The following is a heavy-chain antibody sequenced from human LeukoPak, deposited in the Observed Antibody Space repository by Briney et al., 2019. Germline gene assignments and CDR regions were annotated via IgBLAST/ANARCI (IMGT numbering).Heavy chain of an antibody. CDR2: ISGSGGST. J-gene: IGHJ4*02. CDR1: GFTFSSYA. Sequence: PGGSLRLSCAASGFTFSSYAMSWVRHAPGKGLEWVSAISGSGGSTYYADSVKGRFTISRDNSKNTLYLQMNSLRAEDKAVYYCAKDITPIAVAGDEDYWGQGTLVTVSS. D-gene: IGHD6-19*01. CDR3: AKDITPIAVAGDEDY. V-gene: IGHV3-23*01.